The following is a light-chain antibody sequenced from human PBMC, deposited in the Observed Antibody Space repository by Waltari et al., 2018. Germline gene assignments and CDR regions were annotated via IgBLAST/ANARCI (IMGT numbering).Light chain of an antibody. V-gene: IGLV2-14*01. J-gene: IGLJ1*01. CDR3: SSYTKITTQA. CDR1: NSDIGSYNS. CDR2: EVS. Sequence: QSALTQPASVSGSPGQSITISCTGTNSDIGSYNSVSLYQQHPNKVPKLVLYEVSNRPSGLSNCFSAANSGNTAFLTISGLQAGDEAEYYCSSYTKITTQAFGTVTKVTVL.